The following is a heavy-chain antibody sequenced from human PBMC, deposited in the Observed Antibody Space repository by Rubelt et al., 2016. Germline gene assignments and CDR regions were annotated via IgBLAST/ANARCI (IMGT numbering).Heavy chain of an antibody. CDR3: AGPYYFDY. Sequence: RSLRLSCAASGFTFSDYAMHWVRQAPGKGLEWVAVISFDGSNEYYADSVKGRFTISRDSSKNTLYLQMNSLIAEDTAVYYCAGPYYFDYWGQGTLVTVSS. CDR1: GFTFSDYA. V-gene: IGHV3-30*04. CDR2: ISFDGSNE. J-gene: IGHJ4*02.